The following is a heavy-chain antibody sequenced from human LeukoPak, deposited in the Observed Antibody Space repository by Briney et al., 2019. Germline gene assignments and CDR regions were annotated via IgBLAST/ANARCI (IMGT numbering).Heavy chain of an antibody. Sequence: SISXXXYYWXXVRXPXXXXXXXIGSVFSSGSTYYNPSLRSRVTMSVDTSKNQFSLKLRSVTAADTAVYYCARLKNWGGLQPYDYWGQGALVTVS. CDR2: VFSSGST. D-gene: IGHD2-21*01. J-gene: IGHJ4*02. CDR1: SISXXXYY. CDR3: ARLKNWGGLQPYDY. V-gene: IGHV4-39*07.